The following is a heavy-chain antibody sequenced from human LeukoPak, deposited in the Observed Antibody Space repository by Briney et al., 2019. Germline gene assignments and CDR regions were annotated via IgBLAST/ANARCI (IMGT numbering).Heavy chain of an antibody. J-gene: IGHJ4*02. Sequence: GGSLRLSCAASGFTFSSYETNWVRQAPGKGLEWVSYISSSGSTIYYADSVKGRFTISRDNAKNSLYLQMNSLRAEDTAVYYCARERDVLRYFDWLFRPAEDFDYWGQGTLVTVSS. CDR1: GFTFSSYE. CDR3: ARERDVLRYFDWLFRPAEDFDY. V-gene: IGHV3-48*03. CDR2: ISSSGSTI. D-gene: IGHD3-9*01.